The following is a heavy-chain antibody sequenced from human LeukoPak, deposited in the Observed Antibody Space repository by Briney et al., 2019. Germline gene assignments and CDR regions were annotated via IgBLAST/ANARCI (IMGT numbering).Heavy chain of an antibody. J-gene: IGHJ4*02. CDR1: GYTLTELS. V-gene: IGHV1-24*01. Sequence: GASVKVSCKVSGYTLTELSMHWVRQAPGKGLEWMGGFDPEDGETIYAQKFQRRVTMAEDTSTDTAYMELSSLRSGDTAVYYCAADLVSGSGWSHWGQGTLVTVSS. D-gene: IGHD6-19*01. CDR2: FDPEDGET. CDR3: AADLVSGSGWSH.